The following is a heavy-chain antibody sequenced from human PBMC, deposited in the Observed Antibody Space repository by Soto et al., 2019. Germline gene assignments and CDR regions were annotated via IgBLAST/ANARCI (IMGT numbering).Heavy chain of an antibody. Sequence: ASVKVSCKASGYTFTGYYMHWVRQAPGQGLEWMGWINPNSGGTNYAQKFQGWVTMTRDTSISTAYMELSRLRSDDTAVYYCERVSTTTVTTIADYSFDIWGQGTMVTVSS. CDR1: GYTFTGYY. V-gene: IGHV1-2*04. D-gene: IGHD4-17*01. J-gene: IGHJ3*02. CDR3: ERVSTTTVTTIADYSFDI. CDR2: INPNSGGT.